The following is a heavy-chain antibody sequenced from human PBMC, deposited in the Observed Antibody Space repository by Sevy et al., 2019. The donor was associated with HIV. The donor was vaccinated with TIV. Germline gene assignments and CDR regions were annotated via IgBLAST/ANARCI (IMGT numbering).Heavy chain of an antibody. J-gene: IGHJ4*02. CDR2: ISSSSSYI. CDR3: ARVRAYSYGGYDY. CDR1: GFTFSSYS. Sequence: GSLRLSCAASGFTFSSYSMNWVRQAPGKGLEWVSSISSSSSYIYYADSVKGRFTISRDNAKNSLYLQMNSLRAEDTAVYYCARVRAYSYGGYDYCGQGTLVTVSS. V-gene: IGHV3-21*01. D-gene: IGHD5-18*01.